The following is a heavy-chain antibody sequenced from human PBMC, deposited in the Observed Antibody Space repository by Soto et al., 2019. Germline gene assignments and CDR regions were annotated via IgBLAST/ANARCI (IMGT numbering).Heavy chain of an antibody. Sequence: GASVKVSCKASGYTFTSYGISWGRQAPGQGLEWMGWISAYNGNTNYAQKLQGRVTMTTDTSTSTAYMELRSLRSDDTAVYYCARGLTYYYDSSGYYPFDYWGQGTLVTVSS. CDR2: ISAYNGNT. D-gene: IGHD3-22*01. CDR3: ARGLTYYYDSSGYYPFDY. CDR1: GYTFTSYG. V-gene: IGHV1-18*01. J-gene: IGHJ4*02.